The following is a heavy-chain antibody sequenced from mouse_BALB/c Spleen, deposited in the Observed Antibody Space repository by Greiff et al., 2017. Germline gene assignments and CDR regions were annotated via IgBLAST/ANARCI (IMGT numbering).Heavy chain of an antibody. V-gene: IGHV3-6*02. CDR2: ISYDGSN. D-gene: IGHD1-2*01. Sequence: EVQRVESGPGLVKPSQSLSLTCSVTGYSITSGYYWNWIRQFPGNKLEWMGYISYDGSNNYNPSLKNRISITRDTSKNQFFLKLNSVTTEDTATYYCARAYYGYDGYFDYWGQGTTLTVSS. CDR3: ARAYYGYDGYFDY. J-gene: IGHJ2*01. CDR1: GYSITSGYY.